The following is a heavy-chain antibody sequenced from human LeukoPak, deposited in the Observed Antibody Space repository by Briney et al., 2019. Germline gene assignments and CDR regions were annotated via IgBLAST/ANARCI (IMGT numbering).Heavy chain of an antibody. J-gene: IGHJ4*02. CDR2: INPNSGGT. CDR3: ATMGYSYGYTSDY. V-gene: IGHV1-2*02. D-gene: IGHD5-18*01. Sequence: ASMKVSCKASGYTFTGDYIHWVRQAPGQGLEWMGWINPNSGGTNYAQKFQGRVTMTRDTSISAAYMELSRLRSDDTAVYYCATMGYSYGYTSDYWGQGTLVTVSS. CDR1: GYTFTGDY.